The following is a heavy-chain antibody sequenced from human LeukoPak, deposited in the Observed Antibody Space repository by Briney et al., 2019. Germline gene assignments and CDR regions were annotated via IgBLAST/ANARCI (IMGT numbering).Heavy chain of an antibody. CDR2: INAGNGNT. CDR3: ARGGSVDTAMVTHFDY. Sequence: ASVKVSCKASGYTFTSYAMHWVRQAPGQRLEWMGWINAGNGNTKYSQKFQGRVTITRDTSASTAYMELSSLRSEDTAVYYCARGGSVDTAMVTHFDYWGQGTLVTVSS. CDR1: GYTFTSYA. J-gene: IGHJ4*02. V-gene: IGHV1-3*01. D-gene: IGHD5-18*01.